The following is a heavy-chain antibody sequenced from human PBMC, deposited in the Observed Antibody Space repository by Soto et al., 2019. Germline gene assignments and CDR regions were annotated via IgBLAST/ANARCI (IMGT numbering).Heavy chain of an antibody. D-gene: IGHD2-8*01. CDR1: GYTLTELS. J-gene: IGHJ4*02. V-gene: IGHV1-24*01. CDR2: FDPEDGET. Sequence: ASVKVSCKVSGYTLTELSMQWVRQAPGKGLEWMGGFDPEDGETIYAQKFQGRVTMTEDTSTDTAYMELSSLRSEDTAVYFCARCHRGLRCHLDSWGQGTLVTVSS. CDR3: ARCHRGLRCHLDS.